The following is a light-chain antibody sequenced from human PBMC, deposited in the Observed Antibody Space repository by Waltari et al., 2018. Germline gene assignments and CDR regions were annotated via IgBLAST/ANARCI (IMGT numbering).Light chain of an antibody. CDR1: QRVSTN. CDR3: QQYNNWWT. Sequence: EIVMTQSPATLSVSPGERATLSCRASQRVSTNLAWYQQKPCQAPRLLIYGASTRATGIPARFSGSGSGTEFTLTISSLQSEDFAVYYCQQYNNWWTFGQGTKVEIK. V-gene: IGKV3-15*01. CDR2: GAS. J-gene: IGKJ1*01.